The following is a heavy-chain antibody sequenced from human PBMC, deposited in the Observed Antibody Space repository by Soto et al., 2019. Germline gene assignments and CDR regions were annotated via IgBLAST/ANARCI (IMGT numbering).Heavy chain of an antibody. CDR3: AREATPGVFDI. CDR2: IYSGGST. J-gene: IGHJ3*02. D-gene: IGHD3-10*01. CDR1: GFSVSSNY. V-gene: IGHV3-53*02. Sequence: EVQLVETGGGLIQPGGSLRLSCAASGFSVSSNYMSWVRQAPGKGLEWVSVIYSGGSTYYADSVKGRFTISRDNSKNTLYVQMNSLRAEHTAVYYCAREATPGVFDIWGQGTKVTVSS.